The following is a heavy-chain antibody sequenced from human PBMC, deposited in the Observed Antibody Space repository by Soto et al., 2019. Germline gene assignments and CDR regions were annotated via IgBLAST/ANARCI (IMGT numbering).Heavy chain of an antibody. Sequence: ASETLSLTCTVSGGSISSYYWSWIRQPPGKGLEWIGYIYYSGSTNYNPSLKSRVTISVDTSKNQFSLKLSSVTAADTAVYYCARNHLRRLGGVSYFDYWGQGTLVTVSS. D-gene: IGHD3-16*01. V-gene: IGHV4-59*01. J-gene: IGHJ4*02. CDR3: ARNHLRRLGGVSYFDY. CDR1: GGSISSYY. CDR2: IYYSGST.